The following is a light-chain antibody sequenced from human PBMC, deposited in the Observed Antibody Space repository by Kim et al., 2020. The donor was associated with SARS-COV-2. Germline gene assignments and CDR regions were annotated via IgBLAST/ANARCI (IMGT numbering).Light chain of an antibody. Sequence: VSPGQTASITCSGDKLWDKYACWYQQKPGQAPVLVIYQDSKRPSGIPERFSGSNSGNTATLTISGTQAMDEADYYCQAWDSSTVVFGGGTQLTVL. CDR1: KLWDKY. V-gene: IGLV3-1*01. J-gene: IGLJ2*01. CDR2: QDS. CDR3: QAWDSSTVV.